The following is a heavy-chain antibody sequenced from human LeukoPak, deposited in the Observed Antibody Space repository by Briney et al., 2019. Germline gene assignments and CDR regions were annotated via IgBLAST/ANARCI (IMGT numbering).Heavy chain of an antibody. J-gene: IGHJ5*02. CDR1: GFTFSSYA. V-gene: IGHV3-23*01. CDR2: ISGSGGST. CDR3: AKDPITMIVVVIPWFDP. Sequence: PGGSLRLSCAASGFTFSSYAMSWVRQAPGKGLEWVSAISGSGGSTYYADSVEGRFSISRDNSKNTLYLQMNSLRAEDTAVYYCAKDPITMIVVVIPWFDPWGQGTLVTVSS. D-gene: IGHD3-22*01.